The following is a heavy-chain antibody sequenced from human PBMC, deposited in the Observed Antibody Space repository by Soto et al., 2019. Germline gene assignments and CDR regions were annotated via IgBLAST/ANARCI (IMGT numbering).Heavy chain of an antibody. Sequence: SETLSLTCTVSGGSISSSSYYWGWIRQPPGKGLEWIGSIYYSGSTYYNPSLKSRVTISVDTSKNQFSLKLSSVTAADTAVYYXARHSQVTNRVAFPFDPWGQGTLVTVSS. V-gene: IGHV4-39*01. D-gene: IGHD3-3*02. CDR2: IYYSGST. CDR1: GGSISSSSYY. CDR3: ARHSQVTNRVAFPFDP. J-gene: IGHJ5*02.